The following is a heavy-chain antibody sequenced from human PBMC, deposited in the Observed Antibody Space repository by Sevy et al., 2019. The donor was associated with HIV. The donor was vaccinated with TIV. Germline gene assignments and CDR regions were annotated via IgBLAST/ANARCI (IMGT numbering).Heavy chain of an antibody. CDR1: GFTFSNYR. D-gene: IGHD3-22*01. CDR2: IKPDGSEK. V-gene: IGHV3-7*04. J-gene: IGHJ3*02. Sequence: GGSLRLSCAASGFTFSNYRMSWVRQAPGKGLEWVGNIKPDGSEKYYVDSVKGRFTISRDNAKNSLYLQMNSLRGGDTAVYYCARGDYSDSRGDYNDAFDIWGQGTMVTVSS. CDR3: ARGDYSDSRGDYNDAFDI.